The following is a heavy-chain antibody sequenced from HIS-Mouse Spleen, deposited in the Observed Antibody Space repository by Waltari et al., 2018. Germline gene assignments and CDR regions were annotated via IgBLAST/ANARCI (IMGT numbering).Heavy chain of an antibody. CDR2: IIPIFGTA. J-gene: IGHJ4*02. D-gene: IGHD3-22*01. V-gene: IGHV1-69*01. CDR3: ARNPYYYDSSGYDPPFDY. CDR1: GGTFSSYA. Sequence: QVQLVQSGAEVKKPGSSVKVSCKASGGTFSSYAISWVRQAPGQGLEWMGGIIPIFGTANYAQKFQGRVTITADESTSTAYMELSSLRSEDTAVYYCARNPYYYDSSGYDPPFDYWGQGTLVTVSS.